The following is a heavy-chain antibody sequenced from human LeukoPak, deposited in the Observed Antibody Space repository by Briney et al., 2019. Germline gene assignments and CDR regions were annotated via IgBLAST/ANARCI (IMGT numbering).Heavy chain of an antibody. J-gene: IGHJ3*02. Sequence: SETLSLTCTVSSGSISSSSYYWGWIRQPPGKGLEWIGSIYHSGSTYYNPSLKSRVTISVDTSKNQFSLKLSSVTAADTAVYYCAREGYYYDSSGYYYGARAFDIWGQGTMVTVSS. CDR2: IYHSGST. D-gene: IGHD3-22*01. V-gene: IGHV4-39*07. CDR3: AREGYYYDSSGYYYGARAFDI. CDR1: SGSISSSSYY.